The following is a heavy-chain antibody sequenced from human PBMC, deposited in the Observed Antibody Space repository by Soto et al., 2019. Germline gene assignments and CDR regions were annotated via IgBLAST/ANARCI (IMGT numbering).Heavy chain of an antibody. D-gene: IGHD2-2*01. CDR3: AVDIVVVPAAPIDY. CDR1: GFTFSSYS. V-gene: IGHV3-48*02. Sequence: EVQLVESGGGLVQPGGSLRLSCAASGFTFSSYSMHWVRQAPGKGLEWVSYISSSSSTIYYADSVKGRFTISRDNAKNSLYLQMNSLRDEDKAGYYCAVDIVVVPAAPIDYWGQGTLVTRSS. CDR2: ISSSSSTI. J-gene: IGHJ4*02.